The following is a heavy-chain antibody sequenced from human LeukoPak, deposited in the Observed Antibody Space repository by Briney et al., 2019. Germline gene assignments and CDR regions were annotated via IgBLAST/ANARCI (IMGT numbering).Heavy chain of an antibody. CDR1: GYSFTYYG. J-gene: IGHJ6*02. Sequence: GASVKVSCKASGYSFTYYGITWVRQAPGQGLEWMGWISTYNNNTHYVHKLQGRVTMTTDTSTSTAYMELRSLRSDDTAVYYCARVAGGDIEVAILGLDVWGQGTTVTVSS. CDR3: ARVAGGDIEVAILGLDV. CDR2: ISTYNNNT. V-gene: IGHV1-18*01. D-gene: IGHD6-19*01.